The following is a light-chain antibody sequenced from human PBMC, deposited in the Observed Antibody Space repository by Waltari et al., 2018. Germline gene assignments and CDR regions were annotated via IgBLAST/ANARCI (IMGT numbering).Light chain of an antibody. CDR3: QQYNRCRPIT. Sequence: EIVMTQSPATLSVSPGEQATLSCRASQSVSSNVAWYQKKHGQAPRLLIYDASTRATASAAKFRGSGTGTEFALTISILRSRDDAVYYCQQYNRCRPITFGHGTRLEI. CDR2: DAS. V-gene: IGKV3D-15*01. J-gene: IGKJ5*01. CDR1: QSVSSN.